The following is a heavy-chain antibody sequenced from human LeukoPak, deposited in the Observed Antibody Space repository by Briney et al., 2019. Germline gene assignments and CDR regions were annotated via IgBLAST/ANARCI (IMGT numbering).Heavy chain of an antibody. J-gene: IGHJ3*02. Sequence: GGSLRLPCAASGFTVSSNHMSWVRQAPGKGLEWVSVIYSGGGTYYADSVKGRFTISRDNSKNTLYLQMNSLRAEDTAVYYCARVIVTGYYDAFDIWGQGTMVTVSS. D-gene: IGHD3-9*01. CDR2: IYSGGGT. CDR3: ARVIVTGYYDAFDI. CDR1: GFTVSSNH. V-gene: IGHV3-53*01.